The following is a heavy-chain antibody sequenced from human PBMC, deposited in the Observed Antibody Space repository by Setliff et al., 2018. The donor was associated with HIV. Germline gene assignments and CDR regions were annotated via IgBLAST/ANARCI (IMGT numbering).Heavy chain of an antibody. CDR3: AKDGISGGAYPPYYFDY. J-gene: IGHJ4*01. D-gene: IGHD2-15*01. CDR2: ISGSSGSI. CDR1: GFPFSSYS. Sequence: PGGSLRLSCAASGFPFSSYSMNWFRQPPGKGLEWVAYISGSSGSIYYTDSVKGRFTVSRDNAKDSLYLLMNGLRVEDTAVYYCAKDGISGGAYPPYYFDYWGHGTLVTVSS. V-gene: IGHV3-48*01.